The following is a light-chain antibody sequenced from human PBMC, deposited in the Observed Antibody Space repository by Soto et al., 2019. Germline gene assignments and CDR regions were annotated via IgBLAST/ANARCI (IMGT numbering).Light chain of an antibody. V-gene: IGKV4-1*01. Sequence: DIVMTQSPDSLAVSLGERATINCEYSQSVLFTYNNKNYLAWYQQKPGHPPKLLLSWASARESGIPERFSGSGSGTIFTLSISSLQAADVAVYYCQQYYTLPLNFGGGTKVAIK. CDR1: QSVLFTYNNKNY. CDR3: QQYYTLPLN. CDR2: WAS. J-gene: IGKJ4*01.